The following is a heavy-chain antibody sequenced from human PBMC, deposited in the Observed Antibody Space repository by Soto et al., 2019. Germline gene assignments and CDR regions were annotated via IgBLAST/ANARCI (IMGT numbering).Heavy chain of an antibody. J-gene: IGHJ6*02. CDR1: GGSISSGPYS. Sequence: SETLSLTCTVSGGSISSGPYSWGWIRQPPGEGLEWIAAFHYGESTHYNPSLESRVTVSVDTSQNHFSLKVSSATVADTAVYYCARLGGFCSSTNRYGYYAMDVWGQGTTVTVS. CDR3: ARLGGFCSSTNRYGYYAMDV. V-gene: IGHV4-39*02. CDR2: FHYGEST. D-gene: IGHD2-2*01.